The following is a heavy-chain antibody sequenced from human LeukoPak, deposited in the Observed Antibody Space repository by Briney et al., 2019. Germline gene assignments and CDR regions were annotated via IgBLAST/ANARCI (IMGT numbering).Heavy chain of an antibody. V-gene: IGHV1-69*06. CDR1: GGTFSSYA. Sequence: ASVKVSCKASGGTFSSYAISWVRQAPGQGLEWMGGIIPIFGTANYAQKFQGRVTITADKSTSTAYMELSSLRSEDTAVYYCARSGGNVWFGDYYYMDVWGKGTTVTVSS. CDR3: ARSGGNVWFGDYYYMDV. J-gene: IGHJ6*03. CDR2: IIPIFGTA. D-gene: IGHD3-10*01.